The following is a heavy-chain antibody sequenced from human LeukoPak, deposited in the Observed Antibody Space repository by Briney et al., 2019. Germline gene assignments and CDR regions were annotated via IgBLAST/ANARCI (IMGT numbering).Heavy chain of an antibody. CDR3: ARAYSGYDSYYYYYGMDV. CDR2: IDPSDSYT. J-gene: IGHJ6*04. Sequence: GESLKISCKGSGYSFTSYWIGWVRQMPGKGLEWMGRIDPSDSYTNYSPSFQGHVTISADKSISTAYLQWSSLKASDTAMYYCARAYSGYDSYYYYYGMDVWGKGTTVTVSS. V-gene: IGHV5-10-1*01. D-gene: IGHD5-12*01. CDR1: GYSFTSYW.